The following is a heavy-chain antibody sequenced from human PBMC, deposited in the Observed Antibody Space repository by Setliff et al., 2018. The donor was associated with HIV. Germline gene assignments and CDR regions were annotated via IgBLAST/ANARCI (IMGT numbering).Heavy chain of an antibody. CDR2: IYETGST. V-gene: IGHV4-59*02. J-gene: IGHJ6*03. CDR3: ARDGYTNGYGYYYFYMDV. D-gene: IGHD5-18*01. Sequence: SETLSLTCTVSGDSVSGYYWSWIRQSPGKGLEWIGFIYETGSTYYNPSLKSRVSISIDTSKNQFSLKLSSVTAADTAVYFCARDGYTNGYGYYYFYMDVWGKGTTVTVSS. CDR1: GDSVSGYY.